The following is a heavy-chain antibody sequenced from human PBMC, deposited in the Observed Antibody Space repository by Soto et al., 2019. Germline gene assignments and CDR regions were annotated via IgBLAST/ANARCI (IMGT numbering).Heavy chain of an antibody. Sequence: PSETLSLTCAVYGGSFSGYYWSWIRQPPGKGLEWIGEINHSGSTNYNPSLKSRVTISVDTSKNQFSLKLSSVTAADTAVYYCASGDSNYYYYGMDVWGQWTTVTVSS. J-gene: IGHJ6*02. CDR2: INHSGST. D-gene: IGHD4-4*01. V-gene: IGHV4-34*01. CDR1: GGSFSGYY. CDR3: ASGDSNYYYYGMDV.